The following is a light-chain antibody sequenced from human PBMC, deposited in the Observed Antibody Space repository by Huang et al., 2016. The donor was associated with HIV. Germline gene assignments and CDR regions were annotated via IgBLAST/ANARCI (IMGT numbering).Light chain of an antibody. J-gene: IGKJ1*01. CDR3: QQGYSTPWT. CDR1: QSIGRL. CDR2: GAS. V-gene: IGKV1-39*01. Sequence: DIQLTQSPYSLSAYVGDRVTVTCRASQSIGRLLNWYQQEPGKAPKLLIYGASTLQSGVPSRFSGSGSGTHFTLTISSIQPEDSATFFCQQGYSTPWTFGQGT.